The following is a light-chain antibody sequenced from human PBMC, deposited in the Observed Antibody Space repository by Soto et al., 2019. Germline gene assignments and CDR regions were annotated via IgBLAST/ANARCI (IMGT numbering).Light chain of an antibody. V-gene: IGLV2-14*01. CDR1: TSDVGGYNY. Sequence: QSVLTQPASVSGSPGQSITISCTGTTSDVGGYNYVSWYQHHPDKAPKLMIYEVSNRPSGVSNRFSGSKSGNTASLTISGLQTADEADYYCRSYTSGSTLVFGTGTKVTVL. CDR3: RSYTSGSTLV. CDR2: EVS. J-gene: IGLJ1*01.